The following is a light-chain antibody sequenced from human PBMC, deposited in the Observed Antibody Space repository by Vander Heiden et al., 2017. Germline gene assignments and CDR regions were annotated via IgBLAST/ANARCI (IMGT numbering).Light chain of an antibody. V-gene: IGLV2-11*01. CDR3: CSNGDSNTFGV. CDR1: SSDLGAYKY. CDR2: DVN. Sequence: QSALTQPRSVAGSPGRSDPISCTRTSSDLGAYKYVSWYQQHPGKAPKPLIYDVNQRPLGVPDRFSGSKSGNTASLTISGLQAEDEADYYCCSNGDSNTFGVFGGGTKLTVL. J-gene: IGLJ3*02.